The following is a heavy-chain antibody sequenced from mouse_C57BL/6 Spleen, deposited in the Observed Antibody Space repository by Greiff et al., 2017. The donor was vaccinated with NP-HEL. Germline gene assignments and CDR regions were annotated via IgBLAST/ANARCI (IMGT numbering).Heavy chain of an antibody. CDR1: GYTFTSYW. D-gene: IGHD2-2*01. CDR3: ARWGGYDEGLAY. J-gene: IGHJ3*01. V-gene: IGHV1-61*01. CDR2: IYPSDSET. Sequence: QVQLKQPGAELVRPGSSVKLSCKASGYTFTSYWMDWVKQRPGQGLEWIGNIYPSDSETHYNQKFKDKATLTVDKSSSTAYMQLSSLTSEDSAVYYCARWGGYDEGLAYWGQGTLVTVSA.